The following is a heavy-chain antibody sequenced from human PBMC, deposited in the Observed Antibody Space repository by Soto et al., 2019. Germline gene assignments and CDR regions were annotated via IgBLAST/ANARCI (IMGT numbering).Heavy chain of an antibody. CDR3: AHRAGLQGNWNGGYFDY. V-gene: IGHV2-5*02. D-gene: IGHD1-1*01. CDR1: GFSLSTNGVG. J-gene: IGHJ4*02. Sequence: QITLKESGPTRVKPTQTLTLTCTFSGFSLSTNGVGVGWIRQPPGKALERLALIYWDDDKRYSPSLKSRLTSTKDPSKNRVVLTMTTMDPVDTATYYCAHRAGLQGNWNGGYFDYWGQGALVTVSS. CDR2: IYWDDDK.